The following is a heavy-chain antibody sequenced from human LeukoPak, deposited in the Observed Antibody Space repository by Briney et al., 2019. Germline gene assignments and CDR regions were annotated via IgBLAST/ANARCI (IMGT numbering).Heavy chain of an antibody. J-gene: IGHJ3*02. Sequence: GRSLRLSCAASGFTFSSYGMHWVRQAPGKGLEWVAVIWYDGSNKYYADSVKGRFTISRDNSKNTLYLQMNSLRAEDTAVYYCASDGTEDAFDIWGQGTMVTVSS. V-gene: IGHV3-33*01. CDR3: ASDGTEDAFDI. D-gene: IGHD1-14*01. CDR1: GFTFSSYG. CDR2: IWYDGSNK.